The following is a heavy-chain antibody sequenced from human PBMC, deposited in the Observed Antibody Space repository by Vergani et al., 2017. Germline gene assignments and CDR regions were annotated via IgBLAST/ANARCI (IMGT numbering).Heavy chain of an antibody. CDR3: ARDHITMVRGVIPDAFDI. CDR2: LNAGNGNT. D-gene: IGHD3-10*01. J-gene: IGHJ3*02. V-gene: IGHV1-3*01. Sequence: QVQLVQSGAEVKKPGASVKVSCKASGYTFTSYAMHWVRQAPGQRLEWMGWLNAGNGNTKYSQKFQGRVTITRDTSASTAYMELSSLRSEDTAVYYCARDHITMVRGVIPDAFDIWGQGTMVTVSS. CDR1: GYTFTSYA.